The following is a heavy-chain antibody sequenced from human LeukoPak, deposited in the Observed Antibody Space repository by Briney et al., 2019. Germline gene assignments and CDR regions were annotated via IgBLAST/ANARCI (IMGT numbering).Heavy chain of an antibody. CDR2: MNPNSGST. CDR1: GYTFTSYD. V-gene: IGHV1-8*01. D-gene: IGHD3-22*01. CDR3: ARVARGKYYDSSGYYPTNWFDP. Sequence: ASVKVSCKASGYTFTSYDINWVRQATGQGLEWMGWMNPNSGSTGYAQKFQGRVTMTRNTSISTAYMELSSLRSEDTAVYYCARVARGKYYDSSGYYPTNWFDPWGQGTWSPSPQ. J-gene: IGHJ5*02.